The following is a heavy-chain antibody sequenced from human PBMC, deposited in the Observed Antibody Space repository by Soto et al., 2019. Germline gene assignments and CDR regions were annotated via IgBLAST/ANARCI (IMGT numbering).Heavy chain of an antibody. Sequence: SVKVSCKTSGYNFIDYYIHWVRQAPGQGLEWVGWINPKSGVTNSAEKFQGRVTMTRDTSISTAYLDLSSLRSDDTAVYYRATEKLVWTSVGRYFDLWGRGTLVTVSS. CDR1: GYNFIDYY. J-gene: IGHJ2*01. V-gene: IGHV1-2*02. CDR3: ATEKLVWTSVGRYFDL. CDR2: INPKSGVT. D-gene: IGHD3-16*01.